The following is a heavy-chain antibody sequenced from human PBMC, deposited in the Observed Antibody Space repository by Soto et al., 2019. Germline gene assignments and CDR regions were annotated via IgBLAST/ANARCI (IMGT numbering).Heavy chain of an antibody. CDR2: VLYDGSNE. Sequence: QVQLVESRGGVVQPGNSLRLSCAASGFTFKTYGMHWVRQAPGKGLEWVALVLYDGSNEYYADSVKGRFTVSRDNSRNTLYLQMNSPRPEDTAVYYCAKDCWSHGPGVVIIQPFDYWGQGTLVTVSS. J-gene: IGHJ4*02. CDR1: GFTFKTYG. V-gene: IGHV3-30*18. D-gene: IGHD3-3*01. CDR3: AKDCWSHGPGVVIIQPFDY.